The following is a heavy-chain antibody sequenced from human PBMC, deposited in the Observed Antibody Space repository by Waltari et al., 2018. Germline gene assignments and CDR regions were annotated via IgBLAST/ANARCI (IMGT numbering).Heavy chain of an antibody. CDR1: GASVSSNSAT. CDR2: TYSRSKWSN. CDR3: ARGRGTSFFDY. D-gene: IGHD1-26*01. Sequence: QVQLQQSGPGLVKPSQTLSLTCAISGASVSSNSATWTWIRQSPSRGLEWLGRTYSRSKWSNDYAVSVESRITINPDTSKNQFSLQLNSVTPEDTALYYCARGRGTSFFDYWGQGTLVTVSS. V-gene: IGHV6-1*01. J-gene: IGHJ4*02.